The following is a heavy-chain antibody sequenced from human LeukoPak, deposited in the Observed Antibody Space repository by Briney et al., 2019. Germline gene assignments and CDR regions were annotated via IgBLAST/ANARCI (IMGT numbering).Heavy chain of an antibody. D-gene: IGHD3-3*01. CDR3: ARSGYQWRFFDY. V-gene: IGHV1-69*02. Sequence: SVKVSCKASGGTLSSYTISWVRQAPGQGLEWMGRIIPILGIANYAQKFQGRVTITADKSTSTAYMELSSLRSEDTAVYYCARSGYQWRFFDYWGQGTLVTVSP. CDR1: GGTLSSYT. CDR2: IIPILGIA. J-gene: IGHJ4*02.